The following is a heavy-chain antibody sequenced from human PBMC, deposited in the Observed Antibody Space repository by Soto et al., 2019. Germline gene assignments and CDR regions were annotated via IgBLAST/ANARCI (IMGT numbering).Heavy chain of an antibody. Sequence: PGGSLRLSCAASGFPFSSYAMSWVRQAPGKGLEWVSAISGSGGSTYYADSVKGRFTISRDNSKNTLYLQMNSLRAEDTAVYYCAKDPNNVVVPAAIEYYYYYMDVWGKGTTVTVSS. V-gene: IGHV3-23*01. CDR1: GFPFSSYA. D-gene: IGHD2-2*01. J-gene: IGHJ6*03. CDR2: ISGSGGST. CDR3: AKDPNNVVVPAAIEYYYYYMDV.